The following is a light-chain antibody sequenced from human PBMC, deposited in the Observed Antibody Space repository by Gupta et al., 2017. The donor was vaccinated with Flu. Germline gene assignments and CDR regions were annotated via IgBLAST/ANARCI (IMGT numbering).Light chain of an antibody. CDR1: QSISYW. CDR2: KAS. Sequence: DIQINQSPCTLSASVGDRVTIPCRASQSISYWLAWYQQKPGKAPKLLIYKASTLEKGVPSRFSGSGSGTEFSLTISSLQPDDFAIYYCQQCSSYSATFGGGTKVEMK. CDR3: QQCSSYSAT. J-gene: IGKJ4*01. V-gene: IGKV1-5*03.